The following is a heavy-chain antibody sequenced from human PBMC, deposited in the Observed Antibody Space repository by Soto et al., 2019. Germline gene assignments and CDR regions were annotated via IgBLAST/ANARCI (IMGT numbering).Heavy chain of an antibody. V-gene: IGHV1-3*01. J-gene: IGHJ1*01. CDR3: ARAVDYYDSSGYYTHEYSQP. CDR2: INAGNGNT. CDR1: GYTFTSYA. D-gene: IGHD3-22*01. Sequence: ASVKVSCKASGYTFTSYAMNWVRQAPGQRLEWMGWINAGNGNTKYSQKFQGRVTITRDTSTSTAYMELRSLRSDDTAVYYCARAVDYYDSSGYYTHEYSQPWGQGTLVTVSS.